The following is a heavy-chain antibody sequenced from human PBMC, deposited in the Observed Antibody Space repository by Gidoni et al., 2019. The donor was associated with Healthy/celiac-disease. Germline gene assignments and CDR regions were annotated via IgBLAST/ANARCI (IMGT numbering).Heavy chain of an antibody. V-gene: IGHV1-8*01. CDR3: ARGRGYYYDSSGYYYLDY. Sequence: QVQLVQSGAEVKKPGASVQVSCKASGYTFTSYDINWVRQATGQGLEWMGWMNPNSGNTGYAQKFQGRVTMTRNTSISTAYMELSSLRSEDTAVYYCARGRGYYYDSSGYYYLDYWGQGTLVTVSS. J-gene: IGHJ4*02. CDR1: GYTFTSYD. CDR2: MNPNSGNT. D-gene: IGHD3-22*01.